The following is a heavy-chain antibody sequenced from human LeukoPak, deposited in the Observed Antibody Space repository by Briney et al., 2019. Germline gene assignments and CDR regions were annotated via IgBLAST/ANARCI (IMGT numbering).Heavy chain of an antibody. CDR3: AKDCEYFEWSSVPTGFDY. CDR2: IGGSGDST. V-gene: IGHV3-23*01. Sequence: GGSLRLSCVASGFTLNKYAVSWVRQAPGKGLEWVSAIGGSGDSTYYADSVKGRFSVSRDNSKNTLYLQMNSLRAEDTAVYYCAKDCEYFEWSSVPTGFDYWGQGTLVTVSS. CDR1: GFTLNKYA. J-gene: IGHJ4*02. D-gene: IGHD3-9*01.